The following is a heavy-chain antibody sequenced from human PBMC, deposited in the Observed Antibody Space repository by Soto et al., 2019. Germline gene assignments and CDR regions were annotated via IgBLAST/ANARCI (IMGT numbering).Heavy chain of an antibody. CDR1: GFIVSSSH. CDR3: ARKPPSAIQGWAFGMDV. V-gene: IGHV3-53*01. J-gene: IGHJ6*02. Sequence: EVQLVESGGGLTQPGGSLRLSCVVSGFIVSSSHMIWVRQPPGKGLEWVSTTFSGGNTEYAASVKGRCSISRDNYKNTLYLQMDNLRVEDTAVYYCARKPPSAIQGWAFGMDVWGQGTTVSVSS. D-gene: IGHD2-21*01. CDR2: TFSGGNT.